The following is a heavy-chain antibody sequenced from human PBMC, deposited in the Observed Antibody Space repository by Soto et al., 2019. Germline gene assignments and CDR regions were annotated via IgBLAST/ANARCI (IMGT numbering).Heavy chain of an antibody. V-gene: IGHV3-23*01. CDR2: VSGGGGST. J-gene: IGHJ6*01. Sequence: VQLLESGGGLVQPGGSLRLACTASGFRLNNYAMRWVRQAPGKGLEWVAAVSGGGGSTNYADSVKGRFTISRDNSNSTLYLKMDSLRGEDTAVYYCAKDSTVTTSLYFYYYGFDVWGQGTTVTVSS. D-gene: IGHD4-17*01. CDR3: AKDSTVTTSLYFYYYGFDV. CDR1: GFRLNNYA.